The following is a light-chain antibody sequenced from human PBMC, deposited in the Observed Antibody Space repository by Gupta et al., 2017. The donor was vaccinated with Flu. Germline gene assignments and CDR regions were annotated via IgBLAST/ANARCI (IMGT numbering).Light chain of an antibody. J-gene: IGLJ2*01. V-gene: IGLV1-47*01. CDR1: ISNIGNNP. Sequence: QSVLTQPHSASGTPGQRVTLSCSGSISNIGNNPVSWYQQLPGSAPILLVYKNNQRPSGVPDRFSASKSGTSASLAISGLRSEDEADYYCATWDDNGSGPIFGGGTMLTVL. CDR2: KNN. CDR3: ATWDDNGSGPI.